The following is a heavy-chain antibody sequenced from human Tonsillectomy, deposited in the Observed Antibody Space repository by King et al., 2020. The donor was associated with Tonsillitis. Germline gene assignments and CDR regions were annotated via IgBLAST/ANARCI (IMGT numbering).Heavy chain of an antibody. CDR1: GFTFSKYW. D-gene: IGHD4-17*01. J-gene: IGHJ6*02. V-gene: IGHV3-74*01. CDR2: INSDGSSI. Sequence: VQLVESGGGLVQPGGSLRLSCAASGFTFSKYWMHWVRQAPGKGLVWVSRINSDGSSIRYADSVKGRFTISRDNAKNTLYLQMNTLRAEDTAVYYCARVNDYGDYNSYYYGIDVWGQGTTVTVSS. CDR3: ARVNDYGDYNSYYYGIDV.